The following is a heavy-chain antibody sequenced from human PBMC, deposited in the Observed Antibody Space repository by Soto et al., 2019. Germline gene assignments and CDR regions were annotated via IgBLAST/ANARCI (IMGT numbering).Heavy chain of an antibody. D-gene: IGHD2-21*02. CDR1: GFTFSSYG. CDR2: IWYDGSNK. CDR3: ARDDIVVVTAILDY. Sequence: QVQLVESGGGVVQPGRSLRLSCAASGFTFSSYGMHWVRQAPGKGLEWVAVIWYDGSNKYYADSVKGRFTISSDNSKNTLYLQMNSLRAEDTAVYYCARDDIVVVTAILDYWGQGTLVTVSS. V-gene: IGHV3-33*01. J-gene: IGHJ4*02.